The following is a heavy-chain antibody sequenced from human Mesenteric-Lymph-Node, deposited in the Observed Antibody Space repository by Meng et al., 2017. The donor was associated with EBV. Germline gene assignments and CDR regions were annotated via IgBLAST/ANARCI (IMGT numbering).Heavy chain of an antibody. J-gene: IGHJ2*01. Sequence: VQPQEAGPGSVYPSETLSLTCTVSGGSVSSGSYYWSWIRQPPGKGLEWIGYIYYSGSANYNPSLKSRVTISVDTSKNQFSLKLSSVTAADTAVYYCGRGRTYWYFDLWGRGTLVTVSS. CDR2: IYYSGSA. CDR3: GRGRTYWYFDL. V-gene: IGHV4-61*01. CDR1: GGSVSSGSYY.